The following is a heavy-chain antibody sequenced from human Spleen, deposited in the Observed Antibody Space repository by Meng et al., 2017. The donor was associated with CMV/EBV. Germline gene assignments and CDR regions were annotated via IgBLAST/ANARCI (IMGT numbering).Heavy chain of an antibody. Sequence: ISSSNWGSWVRQPPGKGLEWIGEIYHSGSTNYNPSLKSRVTISVDKSKNQFSLKLSSVTAADTAVYYCARDSMRVAYGSGSYYYFDYWGQGTLVTVSS. J-gene: IGHJ4*02. CDR3: ARDSMRVAYGSGSYYYFDY. D-gene: IGHD3-10*01. CDR2: IYHSGST. V-gene: IGHV4-4*02. CDR1: ISSSNW.